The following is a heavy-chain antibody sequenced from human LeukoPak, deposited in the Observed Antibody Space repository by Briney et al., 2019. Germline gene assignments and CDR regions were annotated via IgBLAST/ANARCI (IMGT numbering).Heavy chain of an antibody. D-gene: IGHD3-10*01. J-gene: IGHJ6*03. CDR2: FFPSGST. Sequence: SETLSLTCTVSGGSITSGTNYWSWIRQPAGKGLEYIGLFFPSGSTNYNPSLRSRVTISVDTSKNQFSLRLSSVTAADTAVYYCARDQYYYGSGSLYMDVWGKGTTVTISS. CDR1: GGSITSGTNY. CDR3: ARDQYYYGSGSLYMDV. V-gene: IGHV4-61*02.